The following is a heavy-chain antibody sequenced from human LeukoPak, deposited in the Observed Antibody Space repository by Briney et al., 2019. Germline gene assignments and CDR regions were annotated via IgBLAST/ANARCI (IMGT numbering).Heavy chain of an antibody. V-gene: IGHV4-59*13. J-gene: IGHJ6*03. CDR3: ARESGEQWLLPGSYYHMDV. CDR2: VCNSGST. CDR1: GGSISSCY. Sequence: SETLSLTCTVSGGSISSCYWSWIWHRPAKGLGWIGYVCNSGSTNSNPSPKSRGTISVDTAKNQFSLKLSSVTAAATAVYYCARESGEQWLLPGSYYHMDVWGKGPTITVSS. D-gene: IGHD6-19*01.